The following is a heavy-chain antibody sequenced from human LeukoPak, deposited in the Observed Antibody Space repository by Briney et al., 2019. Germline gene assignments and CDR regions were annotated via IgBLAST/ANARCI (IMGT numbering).Heavy chain of an antibody. V-gene: IGHV3-74*01. D-gene: IGHD6-13*01. CDR2: INSDGSST. CDR1: GFTFSSDW. J-gene: IGHJ4*02. Sequence: PGGSLRLSCAASGFTFSSDWMHWVRQAPGKGLVWVSRINSDGSSTSYADSVKGRFTISRDNAKNTLYLQMNSLRAEDTAVYYCARVKAGDPFDCWGQGTLVTVSS. CDR3: ARVKAGDPFDC.